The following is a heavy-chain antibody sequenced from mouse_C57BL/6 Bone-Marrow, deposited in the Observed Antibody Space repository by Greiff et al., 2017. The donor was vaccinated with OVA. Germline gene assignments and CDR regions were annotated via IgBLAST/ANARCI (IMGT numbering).Heavy chain of an antibody. D-gene: IGHD1-1*01. CDR1: GFNIKDDY. CDR3: TLGYGSRDYYAMDY. J-gene: IGHJ4*01. Sequence: VQLQHSGAELVRPGASVKLSCTASGFNIKDDYMHWVKQRPEQGLEWIGWIDPENGDTEYASKFQGKATITADTSSNTAYLQLSSLTSEDTAVYYCTLGYGSRDYYAMDYWGQGTSVTVSS. V-gene: IGHV14-4*01. CDR2: IDPENGDT.